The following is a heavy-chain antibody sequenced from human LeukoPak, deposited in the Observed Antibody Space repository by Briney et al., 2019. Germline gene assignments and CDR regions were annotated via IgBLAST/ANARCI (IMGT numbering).Heavy chain of an antibody. V-gene: IGHV1-18*01. CDR1: GYTLTSYG. J-gene: IGHJ5*02. CDR3: ARDIVGATGNWFDP. CDR2: ISAYNGNT. Sequence: RASVKVSCKASGYTLTSYGISWVRQAPGQGLEWMGWISAYNGNTNYAQKLQGRVTMTTDTSTSTAYMELRSLRSDDTAVYYCARDIVGATGNWFDPWGQGTLVTVSS. D-gene: IGHD1-26*01.